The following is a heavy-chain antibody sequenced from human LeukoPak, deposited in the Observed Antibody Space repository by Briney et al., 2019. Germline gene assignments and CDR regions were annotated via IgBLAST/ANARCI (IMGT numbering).Heavy chain of an antibody. CDR3: ASVLLWFGEPMYYGMDV. CDR1: GFTVSSNY. Sequence: GGSLRLSCAASGFTVSSNYMSWVRQAPGKGLAWVSVIYSGGSTYYADSVKGRFTISRDNSKNTLYLQMDSLRAEDTAVYYCASVLLWFGEPMYYGMDVWGQGTTVTVSS. V-gene: IGHV3-53*01. D-gene: IGHD3-10*01. CDR2: IYSGGST. J-gene: IGHJ6*02.